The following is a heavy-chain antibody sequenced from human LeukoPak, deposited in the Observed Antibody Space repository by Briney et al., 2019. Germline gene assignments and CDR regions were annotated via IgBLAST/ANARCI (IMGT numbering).Heavy chain of an antibody. D-gene: IGHD3-10*01. J-gene: IGHJ4*02. CDR1: GFTFTNAW. CDR2: FKIKTDGETT. V-gene: IGHV3-15*01. Sequence: GGSLRLSCVASGFTFTNAWRSWVRQAPGKGLEWIGRFKIKTDGETTNYAEPVRGRFTISRDDSKSAVYLQMNSLKIEDTAVYYCTTDLGTYYHGSQRLIPIDYWGQGTLVTVSS. CDR3: TTDLGTYYHGSQRLIPIDY.